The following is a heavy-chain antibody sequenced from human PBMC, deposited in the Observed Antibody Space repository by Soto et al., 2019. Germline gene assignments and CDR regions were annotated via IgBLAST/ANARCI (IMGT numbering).Heavy chain of an antibody. Sequence: GGSLRLSCAASGFTFSSYWMHWVRQAQGKGLVWVSRINSDGSSTRYADSVKGRFTISRDNAKNTLYLQMNSLRAEDTAVYYCARVGAKWFGELFSKYYFDYWGQGTLVTVSS. D-gene: IGHD3-10*01. CDR1: GFTFSSYW. CDR2: INSDGSST. V-gene: IGHV3-74*01. J-gene: IGHJ4*02. CDR3: ARVGAKWFGELFSKYYFDY.